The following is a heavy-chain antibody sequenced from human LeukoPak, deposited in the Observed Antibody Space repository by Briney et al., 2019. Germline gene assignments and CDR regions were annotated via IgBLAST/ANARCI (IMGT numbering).Heavy chain of an antibody. CDR3: ARDRCSGGSCYWSWFDP. CDR2: INPNSGGT. J-gene: IGHJ5*02. D-gene: IGHD2-15*01. Sequence: ASVKVSCKASGYTFTGYYMHWVRQAPGQGLEWMGWINPNSGGTSYAQKLQGRVTMTTDTSTSTAYMELRSLRSDDTAVYYCARDRCSGGSCYWSWFDPWGQGTLVTVSS. CDR1: GYTFTGYY. V-gene: IGHV1-2*02.